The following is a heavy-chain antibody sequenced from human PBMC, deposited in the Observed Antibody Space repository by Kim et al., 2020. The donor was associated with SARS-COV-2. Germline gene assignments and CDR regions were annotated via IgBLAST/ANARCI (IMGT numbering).Heavy chain of an antibody. Sequence: AKRLQGILTVTRDTSTSTVYMELSSLRSDDTAVYYCARDYITAAGKEDFDYWGQGTLVTISS. J-gene: IGHJ4*02. V-gene: IGHV1-46*01. D-gene: IGHD6-13*01. CDR3: ARDYITAAGKEDFDY.